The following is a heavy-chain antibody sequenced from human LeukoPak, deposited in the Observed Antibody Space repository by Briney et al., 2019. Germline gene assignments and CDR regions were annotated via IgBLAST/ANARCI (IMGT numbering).Heavy chain of an antibody. J-gene: IGHJ4*02. Sequence: NPSETLSLTCTVSGGSISSYYWSWIRQPPGKGLEWIGYIYYSGSTNYNPSLKSRVTISVDTSKNQFSLKLSSVTAADTAVYYCARQYSSGWYIDYWGQGTLVTVSS. CDR3: ARQYSSGWYIDY. CDR1: GGSISSYY. V-gene: IGHV4-59*08. D-gene: IGHD6-19*01. CDR2: IYYSGST.